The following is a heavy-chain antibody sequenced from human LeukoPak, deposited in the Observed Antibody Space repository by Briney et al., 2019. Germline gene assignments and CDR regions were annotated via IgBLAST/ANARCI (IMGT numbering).Heavy chain of an antibody. CDR2: INPNSGGT. CDR3: ARDRALLTVTTSDYGMDV. CDR1: GYTFTGQY. D-gene: IGHD4-11*01. Sequence: GASVKVSCKTSGYTFTGQYLHWVRQAPGQGLEWMGWINPNSGGTKSAQKFQGRVIMTRDTSISTAYMELRSLSSDDTAVYYCARDRALLTVTTSDYGMDVWGQGTTVTVSS. J-gene: IGHJ6*02. V-gene: IGHV1-2*02.